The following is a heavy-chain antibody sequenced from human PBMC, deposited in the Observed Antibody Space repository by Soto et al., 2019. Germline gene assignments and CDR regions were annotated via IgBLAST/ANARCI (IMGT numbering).Heavy chain of an antibody. Sequence: ASVKVSCKASGYTFTGYYMHWVRQAPGQGLEWMGWINPNSGGTNYAQKFQGWVTMTRDTSISTAYMELSRLRSDDTAVYYCAGAPGYSYGSGYYGMDVWGQGTTVTVSS. J-gene: IGHJ6*02. CDR2: INPNSGGT. CDR1: GYTFTGYY. CDR3: AGAPGYSYGSGYYGMDV. D-gene: IGHD5-18*01. V-gene: IGHV1-2*04.